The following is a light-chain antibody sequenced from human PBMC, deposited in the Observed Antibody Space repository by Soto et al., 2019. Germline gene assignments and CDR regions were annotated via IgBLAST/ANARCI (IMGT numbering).Light chain of an antibody. CDR3: QHYNNWPLT. CDR1: QSVSSN. Sequence: EIVMTQSPATLSVSPGERASLSCRASQSVSSNLAWYQQKPGQTPRLLIYATSTRATGIPARFSGSGSGTEFTLTISSLQSEDFDVYYCQHYNNWPLTFGGGTKVEIK. V-gene: IGKV3-15*01. CDR2: ATS. J-gene: IGKJ4*01.